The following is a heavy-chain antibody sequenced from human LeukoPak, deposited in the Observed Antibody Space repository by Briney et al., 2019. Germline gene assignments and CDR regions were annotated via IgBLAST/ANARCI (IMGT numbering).Heavy chain of an antibody. Sequence: GASVKVSGKASGYTFTNYGISWVRQAPGQGLEWMGWISIYNGNTDYAQKLRGRVTMTTDTSTSTAYMELRSLRSDDTAVYYCARITYDFWSGYYMPDDPWGQGTLVAVSS. J-gene: IGHJ5*02. CDR2: ISIYNGNT. CDR1: GYTFTNYG. D-gene: IGHD3-3*01. V-gene: IGHV1-18*01. CDR3: ARITYDFWSGYYMPDDP.